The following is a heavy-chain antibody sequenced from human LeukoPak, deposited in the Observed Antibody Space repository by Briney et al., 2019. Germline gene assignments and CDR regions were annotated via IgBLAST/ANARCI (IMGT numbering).Heavy chain of an antibody. V-gene: IGHV3-23*01. D-gene: IGHD3-22*01. CDR2: VSARGDKT. CDR3: ARDIHDSSGYYYDY. J-gene: IGHJ4*02. Sequence: GGSLRLSCVASGFTFSGYTMSWVRQAPGKGPEWISAVSARGDKTYYADSVKGRFTVSRDSSKDTLFLQMISLRAEDTALYYCARDIHDSSGYYYDYWGQGTLVTVSP. CDR1: GFTFSGYT.